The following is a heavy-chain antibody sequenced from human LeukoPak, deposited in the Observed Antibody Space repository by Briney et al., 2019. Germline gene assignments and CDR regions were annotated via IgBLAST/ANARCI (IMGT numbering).Heavy chain of an antibody. D-gene: IGHD5-12*01. J-gene: IGHJ3*02. CDR1: GGSIRSYY. CDR2: IYDSEST. V-gene: IGHV4-59*01. CDR3: AKGYSGYVHDAFDI. Sequence: SETLSLTCTVSGGSIRSYYWNWIRQPPGKGLEWIGYIYDSESTNHNPSLKSRVTILGDTSKNKVPLKLSSVTAADTAVYYCAKGYSGYVHDAFDIWGQGTMVSVSS.